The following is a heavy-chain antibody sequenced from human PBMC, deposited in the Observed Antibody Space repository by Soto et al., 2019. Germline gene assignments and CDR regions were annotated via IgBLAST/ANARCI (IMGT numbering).Heavy chain of an antibody. J-gene: IGHJ4*02. CDR3: ARVSGGDRPKYYFDY. CDR1: GFTFSSYS. CDR2: ISSSSSYI. V-gene: IGHV3-21*01. D-gene: IGHD2-21*02. Sequence: PGGSLRLSCAASGFTFSSYSMNWVLQAPGKGLEWVSSISSSSSYIYYADSVKGRFTISRDNAKNSLYLQMNSLRAEDTAVYYCARVSGGDRPKYYFDYWGQGTLVTVSS.